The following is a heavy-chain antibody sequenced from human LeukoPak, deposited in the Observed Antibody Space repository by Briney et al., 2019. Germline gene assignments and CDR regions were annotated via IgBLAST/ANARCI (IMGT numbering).Heavy chain of an antibody. CDR3: ARVRGNWNYDAFDI. D-gene: IGHD1-7*01. V-gene: IGHV3-20*04. Sequence: GGSLRLSCAAPGFTFDDYGMSWVRQAPGKGLEWVSGINWNGGSTGYADSVKGRFTISRDNAKNSLYLQMNSLRAEDTALYYCARVRGNWNYDAFDIWGQGTMVTVSS. CDR1: GFTFDDYG. J-gene: IGHJ3*02. CDR2: INWNGGST.